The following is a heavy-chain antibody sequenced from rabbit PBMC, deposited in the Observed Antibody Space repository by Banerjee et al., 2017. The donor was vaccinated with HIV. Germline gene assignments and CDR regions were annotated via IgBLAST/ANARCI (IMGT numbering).Heavy chain of an antibody. CDR3: ARDLAGVIGWNFGL. CDR2: INTSTGNT. J-gene: IGHJ4*01. D-gene: IGHD4-1*01. V-gene: IGHV1S45*01. Sequence: QEQLEESGGDLVKPEGSLTLTCTASGLDFSSNAMCWVRQAPGKGLEWIACINTSTGNTVYASWAKGRFTISKTSSTTVTLQMTSLTAADTATYFCARDLAGVIGWNFGLWGPGTLVTVS. CDR1: GLDFSSNA.